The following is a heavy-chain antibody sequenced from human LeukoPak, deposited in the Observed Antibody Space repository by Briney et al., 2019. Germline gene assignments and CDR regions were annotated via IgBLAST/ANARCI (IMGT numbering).Heavy chain of an antibody. D-gene: IGHD3-10*01. CDR1: GFTFSSYG. CDR2: ISYDGSNK. Sequence: PGGSLRLSCAASGFTFSSYGMHWVRQAPGKGLEWVAVISYDGSNKYYADSVKGRFTISRDNSKNTLYLQMNSLRAEDTAVYYCAKDRITMVRGVIRYGMDVWGKGTTVTVSS. CDR3: AKDRITMVRGVIRYGMDV. J-gene: IGHJ6*04. V-gene: IGHV3-30*18.